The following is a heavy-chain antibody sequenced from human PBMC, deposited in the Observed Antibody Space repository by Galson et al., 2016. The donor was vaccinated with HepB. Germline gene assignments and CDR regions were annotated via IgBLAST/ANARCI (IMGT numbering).Heavy chain of an antibody. CDR2: ISAYNGNT. CDR1: GYTFTRYG. CDR3: ARLIMGVDIVLTSDY. D-gene: IGHD5-12*01. J-gene: IGHJ4*02. Sequence: SVKVSCKASGYTFTRYGITWMRQAPGQGLEWMGWISAYNGNTNYAQKLQGGVTMTTDTSTSTAYMELRSLRSDDTAVYYCARLIMGVDIVLTSDYWGQGTLVTVSS. V-gene: IGHV1-18*01.